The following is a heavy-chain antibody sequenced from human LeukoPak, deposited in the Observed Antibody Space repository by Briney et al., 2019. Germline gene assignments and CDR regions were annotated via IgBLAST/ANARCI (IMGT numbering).Heavy chain of an antibody. CDR2: INHSGST. J-gene: IGHJ4*02. D-gene: IGHD7-27*01. V-gene: IGHV4-30-2*01. Sequence: SQTLSLTCTVSGGSISSGGYYWSWIRQPPGKGLEWIGEINHSGSTNYNPSLKSRVTISVDTSKNQFSLKLSSVTAADTAVYYCARGRLGSFDYWGQGTLVTVSS. CDR1: GGSISSGGYY. CDR3: ARGRLGSFDY.